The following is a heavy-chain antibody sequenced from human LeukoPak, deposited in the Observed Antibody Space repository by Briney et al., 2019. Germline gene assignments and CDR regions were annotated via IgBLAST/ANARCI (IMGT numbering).Heavy chain of an antibody. CDR2: ISAYNGNT. Sequence: ASVKVSFKASGYTFTSYGISWVRQAPGQGLEWVGWISAYNGNTNYAQNLQDRVTMTTDTSTSAAYMELRSLISDDTAVYYCAREGPVAVAGLDYWGQGTLVTVSS. J-gene: IGHJ4*02. CDR1: GYTFTSYG. D-gene: IGHD6-19*01. CDR3: AREGPVAVAGLDY. V-gene: IGHV1-18*01.